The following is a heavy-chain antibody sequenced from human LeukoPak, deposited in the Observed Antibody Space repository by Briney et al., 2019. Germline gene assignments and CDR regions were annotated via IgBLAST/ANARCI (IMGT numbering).Heavy chain of an antibody. CDR1: GFTFSSYS. V-gene: IGHV3-21*01. J-gene: IGHJ6*03. D-gene: IGHD3-3*01. Sequence: GGSLRLSCAASGFTFSSYSMNWVRQAPGKGLEWVSSISSSSSYIYYADSVKGRFTISRDNAKNSLYLQMNSLRAEDTAVYYCAREAYDFWSGYSPTYYYYMDVWGKGTTVTVSS. CDR3: AREAYDFWSGYSPTYYYYMDV. CDR2: ISSSSSYI.